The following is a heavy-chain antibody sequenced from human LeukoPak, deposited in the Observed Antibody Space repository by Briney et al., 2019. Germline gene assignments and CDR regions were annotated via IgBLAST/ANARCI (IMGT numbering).Heavy chain of an antibody. CDR3: ARFDYGDYVLDY. D-gene: IGHD4-17*01. CDR2: INHSGST. J-gene: IGHJ4*02. CDR1: GFTFSDYY. Sequence: GSLRLSCAASGFTFSDYYMSWIRQPPGKGLEWIGEINHSGSTNYNPSLKSRVTISVDTSKNQFSLKLSSVTAADTAVYYCARFDYGDYVLDYWGQGTLVTVSS. V-gene: IGHV4-34*08.